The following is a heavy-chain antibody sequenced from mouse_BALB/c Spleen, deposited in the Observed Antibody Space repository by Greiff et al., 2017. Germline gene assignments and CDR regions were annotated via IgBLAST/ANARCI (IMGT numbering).Heavy chain of an antibody. CDR1: GYTFTSYW. J-gene: IGHJ3*01. D-gene: IGHD2-1*01. Sequence: QVQLKQSGAELVKPGASVKLSCKASGYTFTSYWMHWVKQRPGQGLEWIGEINPSNGRTNYNEKFKSKATLTVDKSSSTAYMQLSSLTSEDSAVYYCARNGNYAWFAYWGQGTLVTVSA. CDR3: ARNGNYAWFAY. V-gene: IGHV1S81*02. CDR2: INPSNGRT.